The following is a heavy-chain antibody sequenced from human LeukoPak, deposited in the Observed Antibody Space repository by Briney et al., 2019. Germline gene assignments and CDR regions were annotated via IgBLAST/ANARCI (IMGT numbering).Heavy chain of an antibody. CDR1: GYTFTGYY. CDR2: INPNSGGT. V-gene: IGHV1-2*02. CDR3: TRDLGEVDYYDSSGTH. Sequence: GASVKVSCKASGYTFTGYYMHWVRQAPGQGLEWMGWINPNSGGTNYAQKFQGRVTMTRDTSISTAYMELSRLRSDDTAVYYCTRDLGEVDYYDSSGTHWGQGTLVTVSS. D-gene: IGHD3-22*01. J-gene: IGHJ4*02.